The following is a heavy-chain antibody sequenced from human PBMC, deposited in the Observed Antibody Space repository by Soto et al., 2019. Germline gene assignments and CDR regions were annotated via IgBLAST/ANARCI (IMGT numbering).Heavy chain of an antibody. D-gene: IGHD2-2*01. V-gene: IGHV3-21*06. CDR1: GFTFSRYG. J-gene: IGHJ5*01. CDR2: ISSTTSYV. CDR3: ARDPSEGRVGNWFES. Sequence: PEGSLRLSCAASGFTFSRYGMNWLRQAPGKGLEWVASISSTTSYVYYADSVKGRFSTSRDNAKNILYLEMYALRTEDTAGYYCARDPSEGRVGNWFESWGQGTLDTVSS.